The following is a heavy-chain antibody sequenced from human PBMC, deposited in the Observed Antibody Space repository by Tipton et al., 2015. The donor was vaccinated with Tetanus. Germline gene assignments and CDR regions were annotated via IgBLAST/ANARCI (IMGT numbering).Heavy chain of an antibody. CDR2: IKSKTDGGTT. J-gene: IGHJ4*02. CDR1: GLFFKNAW. V-gene: IGHV3-15*07. CDR3: TTSGRGGSGSRVDY. Sequence: SLRLSCATSGLFFKNAWMNWVRQAPGKGLEWVGRIKSKTDGGTTDNAARVKDRFSISRDDSKNTLFQQMNSLKTEDTAVYYCTTSGRGGSGSRVDYWGRGTLVTVSS. D-gene: IGHD3-10*01.